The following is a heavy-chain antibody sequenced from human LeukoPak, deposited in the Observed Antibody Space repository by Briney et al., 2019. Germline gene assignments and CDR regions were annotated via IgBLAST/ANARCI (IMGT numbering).Heavy chain of an antibody. J-gene: IGHJ6*03. Sequence: GGSLRLSCAGSGFTFSSYWMHWVRQAPGKGLVWVSRINSDGSSTSYADSVKGRFTISRDNAKNTLYLQMNSLRAEDTAVYYCARDRITIFGVVSEHYMDVWGKGTTVTVSS. D-gene: IGHD3-3*01. CDR3: ARDRITIFGVVSEHYMDV. CDR1: GFTFSSYW. V-gene: IGHV3-74*01. CDR2: INSDGSST.